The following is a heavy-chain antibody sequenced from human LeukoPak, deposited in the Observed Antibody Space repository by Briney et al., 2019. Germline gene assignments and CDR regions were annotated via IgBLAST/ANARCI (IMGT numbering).Heavy chain of an antibody. CDR2: IHRTGIA. J-gene: IGHJ5*02. V-gene: IGHV4-59*01. CDR1: GGYIIDGY. Sequence: SETLSLTCSVSGGYIIDGYWSWIRQPPGKGLEWIAYIHRTGIANYNPSLKSRVTISVDTSKNQLSLKVKSVTAADTAIYYCARPQWLTTMGPWFDPWGQGSLVTVSS. D-gene: IGHD6-19*01. CDR3: ARPQWLTTMGPWFDP.